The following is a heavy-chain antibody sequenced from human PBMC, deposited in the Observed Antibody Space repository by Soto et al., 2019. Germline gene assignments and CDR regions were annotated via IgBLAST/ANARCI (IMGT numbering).Heavy chain of an antibody. CDR3: AVHGDYDAFDI. CDR1: GIIFSRYW. D-gene: IGHD4-17*01. CDR2: ISPDGSRT. J-gene: IGHJ3*02. Sequence: EVQVVESGGGLVQPGGSLRLSCAASGIIFSRYWTHWVRQAPGKGLVWVSRISPDGSRTSYADSVKGRFTISRDNAKNPLSPQVNSLRVDDTAVYYCAVHGDYDAFDIWGPGTMVTVSS. V-gene: IGHV3-74*01.